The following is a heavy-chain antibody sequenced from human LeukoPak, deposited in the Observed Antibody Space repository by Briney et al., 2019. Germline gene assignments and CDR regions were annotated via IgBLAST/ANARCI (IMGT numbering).Heavy chain of an antibody. Sequence: SVKVSCKASGYTFTGYYMHWVRQAPGQGLEWMGGIIPIFGTANYAQKFQGRVTITADESTSTAYMELSSLRSEDTAVYYCARDRMVRGVRYYYMDVWGKGTTVTISS. D-gene: IGHD3-10*01. CDR3: ARDRMVRGVRYYYMDV. V-gene: IGHV1-69*13. J-gene: IGHJ6*03. CDR2: IIPIFGTA. CDR1: GYTFTGYY.